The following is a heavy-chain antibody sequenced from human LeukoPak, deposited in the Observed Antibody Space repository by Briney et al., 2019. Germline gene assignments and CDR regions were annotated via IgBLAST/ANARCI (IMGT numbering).Heavy chain of an antibody. CDR1: GGSISGVY. CDR2: IHTSGST. Sequence: PSGTLSLTCTVSGGSISGVYWNWIRQPPRKGLEWVGYIHTSGSTSFNPSLKSRLSFSIDTSKNQVSLRLSSVTATDTAVYYCTRRRGGWGEGEFDFWGQGIPVTVST. V-gene: IGHV4-4*09. J-gene: IGHJ4*02. CDR3: TRRRGGWGEGEFDF. D-gene: IGHD3-16*01.